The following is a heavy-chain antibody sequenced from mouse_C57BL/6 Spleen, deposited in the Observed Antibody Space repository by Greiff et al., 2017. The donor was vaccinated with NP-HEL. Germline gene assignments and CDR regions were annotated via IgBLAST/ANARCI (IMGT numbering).Heavy chain of an antibody. CDR1: GFTFSDYG. Sequence: EVQVVESGGGLVKPGGSLKLSCAASGFTFSDYGMHWVRQAPEKGLEWVAYISSGSSTIYYADTVKGRFTISRDNAKNTLFLQMTRLRSEDTAMYYCARDDYDMAWFAYWGQGTLVTVSA. D-gene: IGHD2-4*01. V-gene: IGHV5-17*01. J-gene: IGHJ3*01. CDR2: ISSGSSTI. CDR3: ARDDYDMAWFAY.